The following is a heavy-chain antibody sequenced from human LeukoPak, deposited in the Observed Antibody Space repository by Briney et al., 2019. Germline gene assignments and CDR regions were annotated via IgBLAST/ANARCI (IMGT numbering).Heavy chain of an antibody. CDR2: FYSSTRT. V-gene: IGHV4-61*09. CDR1: GDSLTSGSRY. D-gene: IGHD4-17*01. CDR3: ARCMSELDYGDYAYYYHMDV. J-gene: IGHJ6*04. Sequence: PSQTLSLTCTVSGDSLTSGSRYWSWIRQPAGKGLEWIGHFYSSTRTTYNPSLESRVTISVDTAKNQLSLKLDSVTAADTAVYFCARCMSELDYGDYAYYYHMDVWGKGTTVTVSS.